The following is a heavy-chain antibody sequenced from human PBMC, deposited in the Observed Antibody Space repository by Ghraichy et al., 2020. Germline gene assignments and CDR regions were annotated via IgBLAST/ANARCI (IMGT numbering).Heavy chain of an antibody. CDR1: GGSISSYY. J-gene: IGHJ4*02. V-gene: IGHV4-59*01. CDR3: ARYPFASGWGYFDY. D-gene: IGHD3-10*01. CDR2: IYYSEST. Sequence: TLSLACTVSGGSISSYYWNWIRQPPGKGLEWIGYIYYSESTNYNPSLKSRVTISPNTSKNQFSLKLTSVTAADTAVYYCARYPFASGWGYFDYWGQGTLVTVSS.